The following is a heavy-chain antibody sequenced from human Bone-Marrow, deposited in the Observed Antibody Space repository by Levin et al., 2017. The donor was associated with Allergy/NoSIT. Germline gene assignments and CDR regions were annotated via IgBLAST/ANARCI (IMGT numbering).Heavy chain of an antibody. Sequence: GESLKISCKGSGYSFTSYWIGWVRQMPGKGLEWMGIIYPGDSDTRYSPSFQGQVTISADKSISTAYLQWSSLKASDTAMYYCVRLYYDFWRGYYRGAFDIWGQGTMVTVSS. CDR2: IYPGDSDT. CDR1: GYSFTSYW. J-gene: IGHJ3*02. CDR3: VRLYYDFWRGYYRGAFDI. D-gene: IGHD3-3*01. V-gene: IGHV5-51*01.